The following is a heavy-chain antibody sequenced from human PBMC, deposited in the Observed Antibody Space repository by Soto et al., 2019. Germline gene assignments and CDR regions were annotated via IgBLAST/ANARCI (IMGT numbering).Heavy chain of an antibody. CDR1: GYTFTGNY. J-gene: IGHJ5*02. CDR2: IHPHSGAT. CDR3: VREGVGPTYGWFDP. Sequence: QVQLVQSGAEVKKPGASVKVSCEATGYTFTGNYLHWVRQAPGQGLEWMGLIHPHSGATKYAQKFQGWVTMTRDTSISTAYLDLSSLKSNDTAVYYCVREGVGPTYGWFDPWGQGTLVTVSS. V-gene: IGHV1-2*04. D-gene: IGHD2-8*01.